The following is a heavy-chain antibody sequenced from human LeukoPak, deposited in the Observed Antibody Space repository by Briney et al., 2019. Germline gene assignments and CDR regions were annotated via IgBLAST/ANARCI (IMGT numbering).Heavy chain of an antibody. Sequence: GSLRLSCAASGFTFSSYSMNWVRQAPGKGLEWVSSISSSSSYIYYADSVKGRLTISRDNSKNTLYLQMNSLRAEDTAVYYCAKGSGYSYGYYYYGMDVWGQGTTVTDSS. CDR3: AKGSGYSYGYYYYGMDV. CDR1: GFTFSSYS. D-gene: IGHD5-18*01. CDR2: ISSSSSYI. J-gene: IGHJ6*02. V-gene: IGHV3-21*04.